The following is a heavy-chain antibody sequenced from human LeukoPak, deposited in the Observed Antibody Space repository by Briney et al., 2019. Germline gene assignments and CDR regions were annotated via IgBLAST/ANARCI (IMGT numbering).Heavy chain of an antibody. D-gene: IGHD3-9*01. J-gene: IGHJ5*02. CDR1: GGSFSGYY. Sequence: SETLSLTCAVYGGSFSGYYWSWIRQPPGKGLEWIGEINHSGRTNYNPSLKSRVTISVDTSKNQFSLNLSSVTAADTAVYYCARSPLTGNYGDWFDPWGQGTLVTVSS. CDR2: INHSGRT. CDR3: ARSPLTGNYGDWFDP. V-gene: IGHV4-34*01.